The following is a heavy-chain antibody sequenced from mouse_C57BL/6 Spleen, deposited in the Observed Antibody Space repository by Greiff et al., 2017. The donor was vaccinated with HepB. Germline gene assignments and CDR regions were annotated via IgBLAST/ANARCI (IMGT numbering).Heavy chain of an antibody. Sequence: QVQLQQSGPELVKPGASVKISCKASGYSFTSYYIHWVKQRPGQGLEWIGWIYPGSGNTKYNEKFKGKATLTADTSSSTAYMQLSSLTSEDSAVYYCARGGLRPYYYAMDYWGQGTSVTVSS. J-gene: IGHJ4*01. CDR3: ARGGLRPYYYAMDY. D-gene: IGHD2-4*01. V-gene: IGHV1-66*01. CDR2: IYPGSGNT. CDR1: GYSFTSYY.